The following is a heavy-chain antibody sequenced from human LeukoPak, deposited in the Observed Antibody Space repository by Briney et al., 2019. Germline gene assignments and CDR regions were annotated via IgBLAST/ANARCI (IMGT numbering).Heavy chain of an antibody. J-gene: IGHJ4*02. V-gene: IGHV4-59*08. CDR2: IYYKGTP. CDR3: ARQRFTSSWGFDF. D-gene: IGHD6-13*01. CDR1: GGSISSYY. Sequence: SETLSLTWTVSGGSISSYYWSWIRQSPGKGLEWIGYIYYKGTPNYNPSLKSRVTISVDTSKNQFSLKLNSVTAADTAVYYCARQRFTSSWGFDFWGQGTLVTVSS.